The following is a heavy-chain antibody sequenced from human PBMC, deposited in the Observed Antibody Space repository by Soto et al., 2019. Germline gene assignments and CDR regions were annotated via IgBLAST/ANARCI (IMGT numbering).Heavy chain of an antibody. CDR1: GDSVSSNSAA. CDR3: ARSSIAARPGGSAFDI. Sequence: QSQTLSLTCAISGDSVSSNSAAWNWIRQSPSRGLEWLGRTYYRSKWYNDYAVSVKSRITINPDTSKNQFSLQLNSVTPEDTAVYYCARSSIAARPGGSAFDIWGQGTMVTVSS. D-gene: IGHD6-6*01. J-gene: IGHJ3*02. CDR2: TYYRSKWYN. V-gene: IGHV6-1*01.